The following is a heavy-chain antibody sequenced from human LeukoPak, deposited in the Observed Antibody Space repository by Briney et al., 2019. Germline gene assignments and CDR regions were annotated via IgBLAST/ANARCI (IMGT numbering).Heavy chain of an antibody. V-gene: IGHV4-59*01. CDR1: GGSISSYY. Sequence: SETLSLTCTVSGGSISSYYWSWIRQPPGKGLEWIGYIYYNGSTNYNPSLKIRVTISVDTSKNQFSLKLSSVTAADTAVYYCATLKSGLGYFDYWGQGTLVTVSS. CDR2: IYYNGST. D-gene: IGHD3-10*01. CDR3: ATLKSGLGYFDY. J-gene: IGHJ4*02.